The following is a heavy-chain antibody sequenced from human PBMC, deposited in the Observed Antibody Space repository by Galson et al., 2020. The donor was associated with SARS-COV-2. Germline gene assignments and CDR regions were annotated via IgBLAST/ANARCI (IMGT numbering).Heavy chain of an antibody. J-gene: IGHJ4*02. D-gene: IGHD6-19*01. CDR3: ARQRVPWLVNY. V-gene: IGHV5-10-1*01. CDR1: GYSFTRYW. Sequence: GESLKISCKGSGYSFTRYWISWVRQMPGKGLEWMGRIDPSDSYTNYSPSFQGHVTISADKSTSTAYLQWSSLKASDTAMYYCARQRVPWLVNYWGQGTLVTVSS. CDR2: IDPSDSYT.